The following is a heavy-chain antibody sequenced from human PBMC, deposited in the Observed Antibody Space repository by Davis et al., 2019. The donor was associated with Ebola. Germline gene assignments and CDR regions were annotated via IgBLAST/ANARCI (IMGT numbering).Heavy chain of an antibody. J-gene: IGHJ3*02. CDR3: ARDGGYSSSWYVEAFDI. V-gene: IGHV3-11*05. Sequence: PGGSLRLSCAASGFTFSDYYMSWIRQAPGKGVEWVSYISSSSSYTNYADSVKGRFPISRDNAKNSLYLQMNSLRVEDTAVYYCARDGGYSSSWYVEAFDIWGQGTMVTVSS. CDR1: GFTFSDYY. D-gene: IGHD6-13*01. CDR2: ISSSSSYT.